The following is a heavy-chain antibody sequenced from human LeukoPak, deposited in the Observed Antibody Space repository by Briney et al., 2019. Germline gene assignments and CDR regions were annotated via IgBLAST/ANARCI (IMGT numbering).Heavy chain of an antibody. CDR1: GYSISSGYY. V-gene: IGHV4-38-2*01. CDR3: ARGTAYCSGGSCSNNWFDP. D-gene: IGHD2-15*01. J-gene: IGHJ5*02. CDR2: IYHSGST. Sequence: PSETLSLTCAVSGYSISSGYYWGWIRQPPGKGLEWIGSIYHSGSTYYNPSLKSRVTISVDTSKNQFSLKLCSVTAADTAVYYCARGTAYCSGGSCSNNWFDPWGQGTLVTVSS.